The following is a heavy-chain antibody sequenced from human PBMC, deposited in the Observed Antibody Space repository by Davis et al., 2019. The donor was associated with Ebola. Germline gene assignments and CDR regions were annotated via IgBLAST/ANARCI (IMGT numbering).Heavy chain of an antibody. Sequence: MPSETLSLTCAVYGGSFSGYYWSWIRQPPGKGLEWIAYITYSGSTNYNPSLKSRVTISLDTSKNQFSLKLSSVTAADTAVYYCARPPWDWGQGTLVTVSS. CDR2: ITYSGST. V-gene: IGHV4-59*08. D-gene: IGHD1-26*01. J-gene: IGHJ4*02. CDR3: ARPPWD. CDR1: GGSFSGYY.